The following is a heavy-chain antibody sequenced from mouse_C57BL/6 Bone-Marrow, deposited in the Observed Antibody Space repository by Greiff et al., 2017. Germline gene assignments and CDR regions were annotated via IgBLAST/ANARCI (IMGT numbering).Heavy chain of an antibody. CDR3: ARSVFITTVVAHWYFDV. CDR1: GYTFTSYG. V-gene: IGHV1-81*01. J-gene: IGHJ1*03. CDR2: IYPRSGNT. D-gene: IGHD1-1*01. Sequence: QVQLQQSGAELARPGASVKLSCKASGYTFTSYGISWVKQRTGQSLEWIGEIYPRSGNTYYNEKFKGKATLTADKSSSTAYMELRSLTSEDSAVYFCARSVFITTVVAHWYFDVWGTGTTVTVSS.